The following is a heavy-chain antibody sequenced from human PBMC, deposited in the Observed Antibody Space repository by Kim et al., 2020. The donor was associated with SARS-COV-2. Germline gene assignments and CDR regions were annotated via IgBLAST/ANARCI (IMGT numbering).Heavy chain of an antibody. CDR3: ASLYSTRYYYGMDV. CDR1: GFPFSSYW. CDR2: IKQDGSER. V-gene: IGHV3-7*01. D-gene: IGHD2-2*01. J-gene: IGHJ6*02. Sequence: GGSLRLSCAASGFPFSSYWMTWVLQVPGKGLEWVANIKQDGSERFYVHSVKGRFTISRDNAKNSLYLQMNSLRAEDTATYYCASLYSTRYYYGMDVWGQGTTVTVSS.